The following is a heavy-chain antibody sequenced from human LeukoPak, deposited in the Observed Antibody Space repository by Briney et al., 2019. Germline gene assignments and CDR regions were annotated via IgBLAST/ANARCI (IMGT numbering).Heavy chain of an antibody. CDR2: VYYSGST. CDR1: GGSISSYY. D-gene: IGHD6-13*01. J-gene: IGHJ4*02. V-gene: IGHV4-59*01. CDR3: ARDRSAAAGSPHFFDY. Sequence: SETLSLTCTVSGGSISSYYWNWIRQPPGEGLEWIGYVYYSGSTNYNPSLKSRVTISVDTSKNQFSLKLSSVTAADTAVYYCARDRSAAAGSPHFFDYWGQGTLVTVSS.